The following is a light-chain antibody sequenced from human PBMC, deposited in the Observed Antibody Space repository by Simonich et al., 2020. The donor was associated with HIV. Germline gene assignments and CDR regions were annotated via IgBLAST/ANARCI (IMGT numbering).Light chain of an antibody. V-gene: IGKV1-39*01. CDR2: AAS. CDR1: QTISSN. J-gene: IGKJ1*01. CDR3: QQFYSTPQT. Sequence: DIQMTQSPSSLSASVGDRVTITCRASQTISSNLNWYQQKPGKAPKLLIYAASSLQSEVPSRFSGSGSGTDFTLTISSLQPDDFATYYCQQFYSTPQTFGQGTKVEVK.